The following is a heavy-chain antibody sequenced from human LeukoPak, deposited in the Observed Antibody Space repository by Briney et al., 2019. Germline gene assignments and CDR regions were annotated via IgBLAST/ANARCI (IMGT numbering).Heavy chain of an antibody. CDR1: GGTFRTYV. CDR2: ISPIFNAA. CDR3: ATDRSNHDNFDS. D-gene: IGHD3-22*01. V-gene: IGHV1-69*13. J-gene: IGHJ4*02. Sequence: ASVNVSCKASGGTFRTYVFSWVRQDPGQGLEWMGGISPIFNAANYAQKFKGRVTITADEGTNTVYMEMSSLTSEDTAVYYCATDRSNHDNFDSWGQGTLVTVSS.